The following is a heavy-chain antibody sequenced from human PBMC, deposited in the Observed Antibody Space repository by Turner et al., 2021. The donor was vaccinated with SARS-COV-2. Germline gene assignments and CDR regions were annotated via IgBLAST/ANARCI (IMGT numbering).Heavy chain of an antibody. D-gene: IGHD3-3*01. V-gene: IGHV3-48*01. J-gene: IGHJ4*02. CDR3: AREHYDLWSGYFY. Sequence: EVQLVESGGGLVQPGGSLRLSCAASGFTLSTYSMSWVRQAPGKGPEWVSYISGTTTTIYYADSVKGRFTISRDNAKNSLYLQMNNLRAEDTAMYYCAREHYDLWSGYFYWGQGTLVTVSS. CDR1: GFTLSTYS. CDR2: ISGTTTTI.